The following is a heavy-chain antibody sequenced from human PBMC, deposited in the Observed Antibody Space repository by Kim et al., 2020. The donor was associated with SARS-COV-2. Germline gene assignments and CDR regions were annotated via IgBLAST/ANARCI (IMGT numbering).Heavy chain of an antibody. D-gene: IGHD3-3*01. CDR3: AREERVLVEPTLYYYYGMDV. Sequence: GGSLRLSCAASGFTFSSYWMHWVRQAPGKGLVWVSRTNSDGSSTSYADSVKGRFTISRDNAKNTLYLQMNSLRAEDTAVYYCAREERVLVEPTLYYYYGMDVWGQGTTVTVSS. V-gene: IGHV3-74*01. CDR2: TNSDGSST. J-gene: IGHJ6*02. CDR1: GFTFSSYW.